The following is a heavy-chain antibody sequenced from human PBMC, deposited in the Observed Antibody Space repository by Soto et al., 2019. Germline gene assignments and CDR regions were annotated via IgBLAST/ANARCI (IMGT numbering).Heavy chain of an antibody. V-gene: IGHV1-69*01. CDR2: IMPIIGTA. Sequence: QVQLVQSGAEVKKPGSSLKFSCKASGGTFSSHVFNWVRQAPGQGLEGMGGIMPIIGTANYAQKFQGRVTITADESTSTAYMELSSLRSEDTAVYYCARDLEFRDGNISHLDYWGQGTLVTVSS. CDR1: GGTFSSHV. CDR3: ARDLEFRDGNISHLDY. D-gene: IGHD3-10*01. J-gene: IGHJ4*02.